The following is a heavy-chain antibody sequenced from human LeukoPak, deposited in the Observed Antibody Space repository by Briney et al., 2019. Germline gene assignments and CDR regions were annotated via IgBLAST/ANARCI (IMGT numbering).Heavy chain of an antibody. CDR1: GGSINSYY. Sequence: SETLSLTCTVSGGSINSYYWSWIRQPPGKGLEWIGYIYYSGSTNYNPSLKSRVTISVDTSKNQFTLKLSSVAAADTAVYYCARGRGGGGSSNNWFDPWGQGTLVTVSS. D-gene: IGHD2-15*01. J-gene: IGHJ5*02. CDR2: IYYSGST. CDR3: ARGRGGGGSSNNWFDP. V-gene: IGHV4-59*01.